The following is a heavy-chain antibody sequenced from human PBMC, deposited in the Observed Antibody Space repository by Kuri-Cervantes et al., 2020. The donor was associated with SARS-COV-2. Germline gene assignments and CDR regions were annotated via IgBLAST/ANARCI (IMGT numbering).Heavy chain of an antibody. CDR1: GYTLTELS. D-gene: IGHD3-10*01. J-gene: IGHJ4*02. CDR3: AREGAQSGSSDY. V-gene: IGHV1-24*01. Sequence: ASVKVSCKVSGYTLTELSMHWVRQAPGKGLEWMGGFDPEDGETIYAQKFQGRVTMTRDASTSTVYMELSSLRSEDTAVYYCAREGAQSGSSDYWGQGTLVTVSS. CDR2: FDPEDGET.